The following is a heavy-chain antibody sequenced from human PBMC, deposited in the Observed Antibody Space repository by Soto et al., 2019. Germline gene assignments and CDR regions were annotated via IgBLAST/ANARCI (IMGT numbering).Heavy chain of an antibody. V-gene: IGHV3-30-3*01. Sequence: QVQLVESGGGVVQPGRSLRLSCEASGVTFSNYAMQWVRQAPGKGLEWVAVISYDASKKDYADSVKGRFTISRDNFKNTLFLQMDTLRPEDTAVYYCAMVGDAGSSWYNWFDSWGQGTLVTVSS. D-gene: IGHD6-13*01. CDR1: GVTFSNYA. CDR2: ISYDASKK. J-gene: IGHJ5*01. CDR3: AMVGDAGSSWYNWFDS.